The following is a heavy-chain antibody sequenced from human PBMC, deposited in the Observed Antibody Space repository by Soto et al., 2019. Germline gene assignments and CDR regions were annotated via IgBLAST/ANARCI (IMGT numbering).Heavy chain of an antibody. CDR3: ARQYCISTNCYQNWFDP. CDR2: IYSDGSTT. V-gene: IGHV3-74*01. D-gene: IGHD2-2*01. Sequence: GGSLRLSCAASGFTFSNHWMHWVRQAPGEGLVWVSRIYSDGSTTNYADSVKGRFTISRDNAKNTHYLQMNSLRAEDTAVYYCARQYCISTNCYQNWFDPWGQGTLVTVSS. J-gene: IGHJ5*02. CDR1: GFTFSNHW.